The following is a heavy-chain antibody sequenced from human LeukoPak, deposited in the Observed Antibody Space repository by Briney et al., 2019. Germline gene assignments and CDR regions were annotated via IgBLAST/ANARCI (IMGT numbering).Heavy chain of an antibody. Sequence: GGSLRLSCAASGFTFSSYTMSWVRQAPGKGLEWVSTITTSDVNTYYADSVKVRFTVSRDNSKNTLYLQMNSLRAEDPAVYYCAKDGGLWVSAHWGDSWGRGTLVTVSS. CDR1: GFTFSSYT. CDR2: ITTSDVNT. J-gene: IGHJ4*02. CDR3: AKDGGLWVSAHWGDS. D-gene: IGHD7-27*01. V-gene: IGHV3-23*01.